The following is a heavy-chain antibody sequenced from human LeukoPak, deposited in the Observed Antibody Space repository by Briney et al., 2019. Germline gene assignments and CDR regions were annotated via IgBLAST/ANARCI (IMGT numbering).Heavy chain of an antibody. CDR2: IYYSGST. CDR1: GGSISSSSYY. D-gene: IGHD2-2*01. V-gene: IGHV4-39*01. CDR3: AREGYCSSTSCGAYYYYYGMDV. Sequence: SETLSLTCTVSGGSISSSSYYWGWIRQPPGKGLEWIGSIYYSGSTYHNPSLKSRVTISVDTSKNQFSLKLSSVTAADTAVYYCAREGYCSSTSCGAYYYYYGMDVWGQGTTVTVSS. J-gene: IGHJ6*02.